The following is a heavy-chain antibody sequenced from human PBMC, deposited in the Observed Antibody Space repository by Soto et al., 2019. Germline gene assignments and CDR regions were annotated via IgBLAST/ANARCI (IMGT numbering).Heavy chain of an antibody. Sequence: QVQLVQSGAEAKTPGSSVTVSCKANGGTFTDYAFSWVRQAPGQVLEWIGGIIPMFSSSNFAQKFQDRLTIFADASAGTAYMERSSLRSDDTAIYYCAKDVGFQQHLFVFDLWGQGSLVTVSS. CDR1: GGTFTDYA. D-gene: IGHD3-10*02. J-gene: IGHJ4*02. CDR2: IIPMFSSS. CDR3: AKDVGFQQHLFVFDL. V-gene: IGHV1-69*01.